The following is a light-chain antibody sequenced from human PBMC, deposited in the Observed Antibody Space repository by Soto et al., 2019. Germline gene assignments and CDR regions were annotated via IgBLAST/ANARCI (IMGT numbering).Light chain of an antibody. CDR3: QQYGSSLMYT. CDR2: GAS. V-gene: IGKV3-20*01. Sequence: EIVLTQSPGTLSLSPEEGATLSCRASRSVTSNFLAWYQQKPGQAPRLLIYGASSRASGIPDRFSGSGSGTDFTLTISRLEPDDFAVYYCQQYGSSLMYTFGQGTKLEIK. J-gene: IGKJ2*01. CDR1: RSVTSNF.